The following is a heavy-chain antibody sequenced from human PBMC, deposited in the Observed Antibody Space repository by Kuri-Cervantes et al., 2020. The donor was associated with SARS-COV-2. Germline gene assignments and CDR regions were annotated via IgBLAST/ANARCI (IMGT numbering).Heavy chain of an antibody. CDR2: ISSTGDTI. J-gene: IGHJ4*02. V-gene: IGHV3-48*03. Sequence: GESLKISCAASGFTFSSYEMNWVRQTPGKGLEWVSYISSTGDTIYYADSVKGRFTISRDNAKNSLYLQMNSLRAEDTAVYYCTRWRVGAKTWGQGTPVTVSS. D-gene: IGHD1-26*01. CDR3: TRWRVGAKT. CDR1: GFTFSSYE.